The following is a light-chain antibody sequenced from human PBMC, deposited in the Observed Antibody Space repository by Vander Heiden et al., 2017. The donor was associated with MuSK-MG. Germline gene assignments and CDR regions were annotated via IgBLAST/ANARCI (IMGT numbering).Light chain of an antibody. J-gene: IGKJ3*01. CDR3: QQYGTSPPFT. CDR1: QSISSSY. V-gene: IGKV3-20*01. CDR2: GAS. Sequence: EIVLTQSPGTLYLSPGERATLSCRASQSISSSYLAWYPHNPGQAPMLVMYGASSRATGIPDRFSGSGSGTDFTLTISRLEPEDFAVNYCQQYGTSPPFTFGPGTKVDIK.